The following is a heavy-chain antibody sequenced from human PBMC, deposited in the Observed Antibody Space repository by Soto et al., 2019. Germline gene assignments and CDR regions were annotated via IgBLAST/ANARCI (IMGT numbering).Heavy chain of an antibody. CDR1: GGFIRSGGYY. CDR2: IYYSGST. CDR3: ARVLGYCSSTSCYTGEWHYYYGTER. V-gene: IGHV4-31*03. Sequence: ARSVIRTVSGGFIRSGGYYWSWIRQHPGKGLERIGYIYYSGSTYYNPSLKSRVTISVDTSKNQFSLKLRSVTAAETDVYYCARVLGYCSSTSCYTGEWHYYYGTERWGDGTTIPISP. D-gene: IGHD2-2*02. J-gene: IGHJ6*04.